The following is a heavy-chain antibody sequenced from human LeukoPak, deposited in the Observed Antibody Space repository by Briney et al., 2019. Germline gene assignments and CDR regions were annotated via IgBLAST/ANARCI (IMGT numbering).Heavy chain of an antibody. CDR3: AKDMGPRYSSGLDY. V-gene: IGHV3-9*01. D-gene: IGHD6-19*01. CDR2: ISWNSGSI. CDR1: GFTFSSYA. J-gene: IGHJ4*02. Sequence: GGSLRLSCAASGFTFSSYAMSWVRQAPGKGLEWVSGISWNSGSIGYADSVKGRFTISRDNAKNSLYLQMNSLRAKDTALYYCAKDMGPRYSSGLDYWGQGTLVTVSS.